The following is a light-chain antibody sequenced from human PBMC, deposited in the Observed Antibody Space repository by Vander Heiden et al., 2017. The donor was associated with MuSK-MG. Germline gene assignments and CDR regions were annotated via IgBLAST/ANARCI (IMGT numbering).Light chain of an antibody. CDR2: RNN. Sequence: QSVLTQPPSASGTPGQRVTISCSGSSSNIGSNYVYWYQQLPGTAPKLLIYRNNQRPSGVPDRFSGSKSGTSASLAISGLRSEDEADDDCAEWDDSLSGWVFGGGTKLTVL. CDR3: AEWDDSLSGWV. J-gene: IGLJ3*02. CDR1: SSNIGSNY. V-gene: IGLV1-47*01.